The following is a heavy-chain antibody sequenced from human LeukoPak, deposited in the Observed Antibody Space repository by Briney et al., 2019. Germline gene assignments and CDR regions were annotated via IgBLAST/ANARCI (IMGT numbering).Heavy chain of an antibody. CDR1: GYTFTSYG. J-gene: IGHJ3*02. D-gene: IGHD6-13*01. CDR2: ISAYNGNT. CDR3: AREGIAAAGQAYDAFDI. V-gene: IGHV1-18*01. Sequence: ASVKVSCKASGYTFTSYGISWVRQAPGQGLEWMGWISAYNGNTNYAQKLQGRVTMTTDTSTSTAYMELRSLRSDDTAVYYCAREGIAAAGQAYDAFDIWGQGTMVTVSS.